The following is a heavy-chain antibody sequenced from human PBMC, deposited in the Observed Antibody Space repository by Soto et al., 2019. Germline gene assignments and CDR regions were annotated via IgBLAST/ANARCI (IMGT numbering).Heavy chain of an antibody. Sequence: EVQLVESGGGLVQPGGSLRLSCAASGFTFSSYSMNWVRQAPGKGLEWVSYISSSSSTIYYADSVKCRFTISRDNAKNSLYLQMNSLRDEDTAVYYCARDSLSPAAAGTSPFDYWGQGTLVTVSS. V-gene: IGHV3-48*02. CDR2: ISSSSSTI. D-gene: IGHD6-13*01. CDR3: ARDSLSPAAAGTSPFDY. CDR1: GFTFSSYS. J-gene: IGHJ4*02.